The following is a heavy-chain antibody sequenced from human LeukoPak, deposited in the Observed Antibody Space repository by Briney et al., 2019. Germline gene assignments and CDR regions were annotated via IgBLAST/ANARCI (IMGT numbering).Heavy chain of an antibody. D-gene: IGHD5-18*01. CDR1: GFTFSSYA. CDR2: ISYDGSNK. Sequence: GGSLRLSCAASGFTFSSYAMHWVRQAPGKGLEWVAVISYDGSNKYYADSVKGRFTISRDNSKNTLYLQMNSLRAEDTAVYYCARVNEGGYSYGSSDYWAREPWSSSPQ. J-gene: IGHJ4*02. CDR3: ARVNEGGYSYGSSDY. V-gene: IGHV3-30*04.